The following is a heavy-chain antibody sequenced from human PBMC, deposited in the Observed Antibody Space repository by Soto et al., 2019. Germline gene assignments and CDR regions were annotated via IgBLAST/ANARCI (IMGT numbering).Heavy chain of an antibody. Sequence: TGGSLRLSCAASGFTFSSYGMHWVRQAPGKGLEWVAVISYDGSNKYYADSVKGRFTISRDNSKNTLYLQMNSLRAEDTAVYYCAKGGADYYGMDVWGQGTTVTVSS. CDR1: GFTFSSYG. CDR2: ISYDGSNK. J-gene: IGHJ6*02. CDR3: AKGGADYYGMDV. V-gene: IGHV3-30*18.